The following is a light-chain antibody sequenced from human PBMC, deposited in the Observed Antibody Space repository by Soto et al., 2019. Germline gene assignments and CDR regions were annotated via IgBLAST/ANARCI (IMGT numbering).Light chain of an antibody. V-gene: IGKV3-11*01. CDR3: HQRSNWPRT. J-gene: IGKJ1*01. CDR2: DAS. CDR1: QNLSNY. Sequence: EIVLTQSPATLSLSPGERATLSCRASQNLSNYLAWYQQKPGRAPRILIYDASNRATDIPARFSGSGSGTDFTITISSLEPDDFAVYYCHQRSNWPRTFGQGTKVEIK.